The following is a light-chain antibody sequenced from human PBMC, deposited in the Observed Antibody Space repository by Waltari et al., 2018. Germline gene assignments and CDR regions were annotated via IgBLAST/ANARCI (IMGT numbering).Light chain of an antibody. CDR2: YDD. CDR3: AAWDDSLNGHV. V-gene: IGLV1-36*01. J-gene: IGLJ1*01. CDR1: SSNIGNKA. Sequence: QSVLTQPPSVSEAPRQRVTISCSGSSSNIGNKAVNWYQQLPGKAPKLLIYYDDLLPSGVSDRFSCSKSGTSASLAISGLQSEDEADYYCAAWDDSLNGHVFGTGTKVTVL.